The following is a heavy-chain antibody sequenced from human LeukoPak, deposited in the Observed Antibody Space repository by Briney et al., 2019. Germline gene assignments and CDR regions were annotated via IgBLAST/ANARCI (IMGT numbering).Heavy chain of an antibody. J-gene: IGHJ4*02. Sequence: PGGSLRLSCAASGFTFSSYWMHWVRQAPGKGLVWVSRINNVGSSTTYADSVKGRFTISRDNAKNTLYLQMNSLRAEDTAVYYCARVDYSSSWYYFDYWGQGTLVTVSS. CDR2: INNVGSST. D-gene: IGHD6-13*01. CDR1: GFTFSSYW. V-gene: IGHV3-74*01. CDR3: ARVDYSSSWYYFDY.